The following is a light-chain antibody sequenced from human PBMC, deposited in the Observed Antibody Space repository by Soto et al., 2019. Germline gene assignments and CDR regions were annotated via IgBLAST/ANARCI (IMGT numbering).Light chain of an antibody. V-gene: IGKV3-20*01. CDR3: QHYGTSRT. Sequence: EIVLTQSPGTLSLSPRERATLSCRASQSVSSSYLTWYQQKPGQAPRLLIYGASSRATGIPDRFSGSGSGTDFTLTISRLEPEDFAVYYCQHYGTSRTFGRGTKVEIK. CDR2: GAS. J-gene: IGKJ1*01. CDR1: QSVSSSY.